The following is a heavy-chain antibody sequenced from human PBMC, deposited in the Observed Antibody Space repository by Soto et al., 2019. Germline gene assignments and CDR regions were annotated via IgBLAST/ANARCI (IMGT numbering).Heavy chain of an antibody. CDR3: AKVGISGQQLSIFDY. V-gene: IGHV3-23*01. CDR2: ISGSGAST. D-gene: IGHD6-13*01. J-gene: IGHJ4*02. Sequence: GGSLRLSCAASGFTFSSYAMSWVRQAPGKGLEWASGISGSGASTYYADSVKGRFTISRDKSRNTLYLQMNSLRAEDTAIYYCAKVGISGQQLSIFDYWGQGTLVTVSS. CDR1: GFTFSSYA.